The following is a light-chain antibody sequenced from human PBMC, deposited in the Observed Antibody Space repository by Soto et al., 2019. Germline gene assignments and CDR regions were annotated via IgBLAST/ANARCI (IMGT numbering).Light chain of an antibody. CDR3: QQYNNRQT. CDR1: QSVSSN. V-gene: IGKV3-15*01. CDR2: GAS. J-gene: IGKJ1*01. Sequence: EIVMTQSPATLSVSPGERATLSCRASQSVSSNLAWYQQKPGQAPRLLIYGASTRATGIPARFSGSGSGTEFTLTISSLQSEDFAVYYCQQYNNRQTFGQGTK.